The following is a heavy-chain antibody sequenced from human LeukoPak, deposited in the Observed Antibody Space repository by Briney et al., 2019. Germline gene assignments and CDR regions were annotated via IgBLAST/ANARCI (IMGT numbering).Heavy chain of an antibody. D-gene: IGHD5-18*01. V-gene: IGHV4-34*01. J-gene: IGHJ4*02. Sequence: SETLSLTCAVYGGSFSGYYWSWIRQPPGKGLEWIGEINHSGSTNYNPSLKSRVTISVDTSKNQFSLKLSSVTAADTAVYYCARWVRRYSYGLDYWGQGTLVTVSS. CDR2: INHSGST. CDR1: GGSFSGYY. CDR3: ARWVRRYSYGLDY.